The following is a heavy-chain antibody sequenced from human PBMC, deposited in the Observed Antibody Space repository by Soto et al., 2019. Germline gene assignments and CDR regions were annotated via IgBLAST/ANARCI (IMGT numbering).Heavy chain of an antibody. V-gene: IGHV3-30*03. D-gene: IGHD6-13*01. J-gene: IGHJ4*02. CDR1: GFTFSSYG. CDR2: ISYAGSDK. CDR3: GAGQYFSDY. Sequence: QVQLVESGGGVVQPGRSLRLSCAASGFTFSSYGMHWVRQAPGKGLEWVALISYAGSDKYYADSVKGRFTISRDNSKNTLYLQMNSLRVEDTVVYYCGAGQYFSDYWGQGTLVTVSS.